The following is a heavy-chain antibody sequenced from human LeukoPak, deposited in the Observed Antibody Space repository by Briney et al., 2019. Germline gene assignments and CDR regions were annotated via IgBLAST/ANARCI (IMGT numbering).Heavy chain of an antibody. Sequence: PSETLSLTCTVSGGSISSGSYYWSWIRQPAGKGLEWIRRIYTSGSTNYNPSLKSRVTISVDTSKNQFSLKLSSVTAADTAVYYCARDHVDEVVAATGGFDPWGQGTLVTVSS. J-gene: IGHJ5*02. CDR2: IYTSGST. CDR1: GGSISSGSYY. V-gene: IGHV4-61*02. D-gene: IGHD2-15*01. CDR3: ARDHVDEVVAATGGFDP.